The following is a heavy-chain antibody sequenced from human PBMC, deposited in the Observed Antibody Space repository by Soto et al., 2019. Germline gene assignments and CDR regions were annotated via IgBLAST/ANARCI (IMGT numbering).Heavy chain of an antibody. CDR2: INSGNGDT. V-gene: IGHV1-3*01. D-gene: IGHD2-2*01. J-gene: IGHJ4*02. CDR3: ATSQYCSSTTGYLAY. Sequence: QVPLVQSGAEVKKPGASVKVSCKASGYTFASHAMHWVRQAPGQRLEWMGWINSGNGDTKYSQKFQGRVTITRDTSASTAYMELGSLISEDTAVYYCATSQYCSSTTGYLAYWGQGTLVTVSS. CDR1: GYTFASHA.